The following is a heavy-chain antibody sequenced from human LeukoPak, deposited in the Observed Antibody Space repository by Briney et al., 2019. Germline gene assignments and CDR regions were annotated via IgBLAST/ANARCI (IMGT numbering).Heavy chain of an antibody. V-gene: IGHV4-34*01. J-gene: IGHJ4*02. Sequence: SETLYLTCAVYGGSFSGYYWSWIRQPPGKGLEWIGEINHSGSTNYNPPLKSRVTISVDTSKNQFSLKLSSVTAADTAVYYCARSYSGSYLPFDYWGQGTLVTVSS. CDR2: INHSGST. CDR3: ARSYSGSYLPFDY. CDR1: GGSFSGYY. D-gene: IGHD1-26*01.